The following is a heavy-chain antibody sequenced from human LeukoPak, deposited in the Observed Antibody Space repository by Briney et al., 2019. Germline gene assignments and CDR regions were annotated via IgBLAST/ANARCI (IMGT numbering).Heavy chain of an antibody. CDR3: AGAEYYYGSGKVDP. J-gene: IGHJ5*02. CDR1: GGSFSGYY. CDR2: INHSGST. Sequence: SETLSLTCAVSGGSFSGYYWSWIRQPPGKGLEWIGEINHSGSTNYNPSLKSRVTISVDTSKNQFSLKLSSVTAADTAVYYCAGAEYYYGSGKVDPWGQGTLVTVSS. V-gene: IGHV4-34*01. D-gene: IGHD3-10*01.